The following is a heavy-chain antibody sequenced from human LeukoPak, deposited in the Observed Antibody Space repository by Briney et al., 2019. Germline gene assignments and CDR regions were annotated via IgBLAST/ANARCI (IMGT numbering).Heavy chain of an antibody. CDR2: INHSGST. V-gene: IGHV4-34*01. J-gene: IGHJ4*02. CDR1: GGSFSGYY. D-gene: IGHD6-13*01. Sequence: KPSETLSLTCAVYGGSFSGYYWSWIRQPPGKGLEWIGEINHSGSTNYNPSLKSRVTISVDTSKNQFSLKLSSVTAADTAVYYCARGLSRSSSWHEGRRGVHDYWGQGTLVTVSS. CDR3: ARGLSRSSSWHEGRRGVHDY.